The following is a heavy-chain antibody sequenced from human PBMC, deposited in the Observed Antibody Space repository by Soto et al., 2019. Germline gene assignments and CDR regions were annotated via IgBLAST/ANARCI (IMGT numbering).Heavy chain of an antibody. CDR1: QFIFSSKT. CDR2: IIDSGETT. D-gene: IGHD7-27*01. Sequence: EVQLLESGGGLVQPGGSLRLSCAASQFIFSSKTMSWVRQTPGKGLEWVASIIDSGETTYYTDSVTGRFTISRDNSNNSLYLQMNSLRTDDTARYFCAIESGGNWGFFDFRGQGTLVTVSS. J-gene: IGHJ4*02. V-gene: IGHV3-23*01. CDR3: AIESGGNWGFFDF.